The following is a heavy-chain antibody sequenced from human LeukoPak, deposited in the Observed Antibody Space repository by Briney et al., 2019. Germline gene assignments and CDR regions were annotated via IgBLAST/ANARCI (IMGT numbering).Heavy chain of an antibody. J-gene: IGHJ4*02. CDR1: GGSVSSGSYY. V-gene: IGHV4-61*01. D-gene: IGHD4-17*01. CDR2: IYYSGST. CDR3: ARVESHRPGLRQFDY. Sequence: PSETLSLTCTVSGGSVSSGSYYWSWIRQPPGKGLEWIGYIYYSGSTNYNPSLKSRVTISVDTSKNQFSLRLSSVTAADTAVYYCARVESHRPGLRQFDYWGQGTLVTVSS.